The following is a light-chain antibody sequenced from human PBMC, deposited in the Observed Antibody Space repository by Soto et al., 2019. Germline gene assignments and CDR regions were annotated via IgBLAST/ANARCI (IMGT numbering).Light chain of an antibody. J-gene: IGLJ2*01. CDR3: SSYGGSNNVL. V-gene: IGLV2-8*01. Sequence: QSVLTQPPSASGSPGQSVAISCTGTSSDVGGYNFVSWYQQHPGKAPKVLIYEVSKRASGVPDRFSGSKSGNTASLTVSGLQAEDEADYYCSSYGGSNNVLFGGGTKVTVL. CDR1: SSDVGGYNF. CDR2: EVS.